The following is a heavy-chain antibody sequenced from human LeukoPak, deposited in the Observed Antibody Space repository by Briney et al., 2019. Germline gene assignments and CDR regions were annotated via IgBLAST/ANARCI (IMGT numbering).Heavy chain of an antibody. V-gene: IGHV4-61*01. J-gene: IGHJ4*02. D-gene: IGHD4-11*01. CDR3: ARDAVTVNSYYFDD. CDR1: GGSVSSGSYY. CDR2: IYYSGST. Sequence: SETLSLTCTVSGGSVSSGSYYWSWIRQPPGKGLEWIGYIYYSGSTNYNPSLKSRVTISVDTSKNQFSLKLSSVTAADTAVYYCARDAVTVNSYYFDDWGQGTLVTVSS.